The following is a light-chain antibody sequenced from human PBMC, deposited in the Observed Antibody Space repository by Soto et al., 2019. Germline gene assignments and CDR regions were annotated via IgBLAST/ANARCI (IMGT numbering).Light chain of an antibody. Sequence: VMRMSPAAVSVSPGEGATLSCRASQVIGDTLAWYQHKPGQTPRLLIYDTSTRATGVPTRFSGSRSGAEFTLTSNSRHSEDFAVYYCQPYANWPLPSGGGAKVDIK. CDR1: QVIGDT. V-gene: IGKV3-15*01. J-gene: IGKJ4*01. CDR3: QPYANWPLP. CDR2: DTS.